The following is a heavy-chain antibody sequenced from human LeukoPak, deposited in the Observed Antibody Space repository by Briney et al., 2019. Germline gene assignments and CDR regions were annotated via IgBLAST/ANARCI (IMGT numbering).Heavy chain of an antibody. CDR1: GYRFTSYC. J-gene: IGHJ3*01. Sequence: GASLKISFKVSGYRFTSYCIGWVRPMPGKGLEWMGIIYPGDSGPTYSPSFQGQVTISVDKSVNTAYLQWSSLQASDTAMYYCGMSGDRVPLQDDVFDVWGQGTMVTVST. D-gene: IGHD1-26*01. V-gene: IGHV5-51*01. CDR3: GMSGDRVPLQDDVFDV. CDR2: IYPGDSGP.